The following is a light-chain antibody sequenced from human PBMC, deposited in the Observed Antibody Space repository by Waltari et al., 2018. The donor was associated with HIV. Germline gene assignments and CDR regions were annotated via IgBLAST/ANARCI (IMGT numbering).Light chain of an antibody. CDR2: GKN. CDR1: SLRSYY. V-gene: IGLV3-19*01. CDR3: NSRDSSGNHE. Sequence: SSELTQDPAVSVALGQTVRITCQGDSLRSYYASWYQQKPGQAPVLVLYGKNNRPSGCPDRFSGSSSGNTASLTITGAQAEDEADYYCNSRDSSGNHEFGGGTKLTVL. J-gene: IGLJ2*01.